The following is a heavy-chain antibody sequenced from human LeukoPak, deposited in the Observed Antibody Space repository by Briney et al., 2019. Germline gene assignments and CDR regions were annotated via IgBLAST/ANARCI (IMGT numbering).Heavy chain of an antibody. J-gene: IGHJ4*02. CDR3: ARHTQYTFGWIDS. CDR1: GGSISSSTYY. D-gene: IGHD5-18*01. CDR2: IYYSGSA. Sequence: PSETLSLTCTVSGGSISSSTYYWGWIRQPPGKGLEWIGSIYYSGSAYYNSSFKSRDTISVDTSKNQFSLNLNSVTAADTAIYYCARHTQYTFGWIDSWGQGTLVTVSS. V-gene: IGHV4-39*01.